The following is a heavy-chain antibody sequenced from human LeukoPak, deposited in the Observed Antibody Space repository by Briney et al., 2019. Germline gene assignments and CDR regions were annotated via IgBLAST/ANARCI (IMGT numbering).Heavy chain of an antibody. D-gene: IGHD3-3*01. Sequence: GGSLRLSCAASGFTFSSYEMNWVRQAPGKGLEWVAVISYDGSNKYYADSVKGRFTISRDNSKNTLYLQMNSLRAEDTAVYYCAKDGAALRFLEWFYYYYYYMDVWGKGTTVTISS. CDR3: AKDGAALRFLEWFYYYYYYMDV. CDR1: GFTFSSYE. CDR2: ISYDGSNK. J-gene: IGHJ6*03. V-gene: IGHV3-30*18.